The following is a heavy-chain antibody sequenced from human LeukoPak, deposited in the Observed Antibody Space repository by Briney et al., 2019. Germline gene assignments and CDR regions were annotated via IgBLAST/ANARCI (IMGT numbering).Heavy chain of an antibody. CDR3: ARVVQSTDSSGFYLPEYFQH. CDR1: GGSISSYY. Sequence: SETLSLTCTVSGGSISSYYWSWIRQPAGKGLEWIGRIYTSGSTNYNPSLKSRVTMSVDTSKNQFSLKLSSVTAADTAVYYCARVVQSTDSSGFYLPEYFQHWGQGTLVAVSS. V-gene: IGHV4-4*07. D-gene: IGHD3-22*01. J-gene: IGHJ1*01. CDR2: IYTSGST.